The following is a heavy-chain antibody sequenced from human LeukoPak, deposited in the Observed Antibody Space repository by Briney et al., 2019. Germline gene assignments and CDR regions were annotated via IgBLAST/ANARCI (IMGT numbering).Heavy chain of an antibody. Sequence: GRSLRLSCAASGFTFSSYVMHWVRQAPGKGLEWVAIISYDGSNEYYADSVKGRFTISRDNSKNTLYLQMNSLRAADTAVYYCARVQQWLAFDYWGQGTLVTVSS. CDR1: GFTFSSYV. J-gene: IGHJ4*02. D-gene: IGHD6-19*01. CDR3: ARVQQWLAFDY. CDR2: ISYDGSNE. V-gene: IGHV3-30*04.